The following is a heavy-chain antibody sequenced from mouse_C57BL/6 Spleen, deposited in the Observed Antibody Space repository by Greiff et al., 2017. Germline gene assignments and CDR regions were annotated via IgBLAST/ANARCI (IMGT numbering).Heavy chain of an antibody. D-gene: IGHD1-1*01. CDR1: GYTFTDYN. Sequence: EVQLQQSGPELVKPGASVKMSCKASGYTFTDYNMHWVKQSHGKSLEWIGYINPNNGGTSYNQKFKGKDTLTVNKTSSTAYMELRSLTSEDSAVYYCARDVTTVVAPVDYWGQGTTLTVAS. J-gene: IGHJ2*01. CDR3: ARDVTTVVAPVDY. V-gene: IGHV1-22*01. CDR2: INPNNGGT.